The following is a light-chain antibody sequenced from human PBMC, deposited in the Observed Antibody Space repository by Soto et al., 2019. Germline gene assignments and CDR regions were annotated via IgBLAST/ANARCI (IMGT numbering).Light chain of an antibody. CDR3: QQYANRPRS. V-gene: IGKV3-15*01. J-gene: IGKJ1*01. CDR2: DAS. CDR1: QSVGST. Sequence: EIVLTQSPATLSVSPGESTTLSCRASQSVGSTLAWYQLKPGQSPRLLIYDASTRATGIPDRFSGTGSGTEFPLSISRLQSEDFAVYYCQQYANRPRSFGQGTKVDIK.